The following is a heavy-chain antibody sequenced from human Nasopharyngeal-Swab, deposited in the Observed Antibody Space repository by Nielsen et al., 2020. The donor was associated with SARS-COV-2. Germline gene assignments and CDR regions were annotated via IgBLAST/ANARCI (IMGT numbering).Heavy chain of an antibody. J-gene: IGHJ4*02. CDR2: IYETGTT. D-gene: IGHD3-9*01. CDR1: GDSIGSGGYH. V-gene: IGHV4-31*03. CDR3: ARSQTGRYYFDS. Sequence: LRLSCMVSGDSIGSGGYHWNWIRRHPGKGLEWIGYIYETGTTFYNPSVQRRVIISLDTSKNQFSLNLTSVTAADTAVYYCARSQTGRYYFDSWGQGTLVTVSS.